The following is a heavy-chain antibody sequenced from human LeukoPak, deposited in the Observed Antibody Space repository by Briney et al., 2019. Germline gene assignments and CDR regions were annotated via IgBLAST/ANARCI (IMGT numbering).Heavy chain of an antibody. D-gene: IGHD5-24*01. CDR1: GGSINNGGYY. CDR2: IYYSGNS. CDR3: ARNRDGYNSFDY. J-gene: IGHJ4*02. Sequence: SQTLSLTCTVSGGSINNGGYYWSWIRQHPGKGLEWVGYIYYSGNSYYNPSLRSRVTISVDTSKNHFSLKLSSVTAADTAVYYCARNRDGYNSFDYWGQGTLVTVSS. V-gene: IGHV4-31*03.